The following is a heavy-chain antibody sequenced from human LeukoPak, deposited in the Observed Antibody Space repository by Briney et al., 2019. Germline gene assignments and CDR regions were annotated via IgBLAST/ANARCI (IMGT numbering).Heavy chain of an antibody. Sequence: PGGSLRLSCAASGFTFSSYGMHWVRQAPGKGLEWVAFIRYDGSNKYYADSVKGRFTISRDNSKNTLYLQMNSLRAEDTAVYYCAKDGLAGNYVNIDYWGQGTLVTVSS. CDR1: GFTFSSYG. J-gene: IGHJ4*02. CDR2: IRYDGSNK. CDR3: AKDGLAGNYVNIDY. D-gene: IGHD4-11*01. V-gene: IGHV3-30*02.